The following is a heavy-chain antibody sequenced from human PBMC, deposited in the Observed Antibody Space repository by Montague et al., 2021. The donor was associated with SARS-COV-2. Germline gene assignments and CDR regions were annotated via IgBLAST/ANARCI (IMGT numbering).Heavy chain of an antibody. CDR2: FCYKRNT. J-gene: IGHJ6*02. Sequence: SETLSLTCSRLGSWNSGTDRKSTRLNSRHHSNSYAYFCYKRNTNYNPSLKSRVTISEETYKNQFSLRLSSVTAADTAVYYCARADFSGHYSDPFYSNCLDAWGQGTTVTVSS. D-gene: IGHD3-22*01. V-gene: IGHV4-59*01. CDR1: GSWNSGTD. CDR3: ARADFSGHYSDPFYSNCLDA.